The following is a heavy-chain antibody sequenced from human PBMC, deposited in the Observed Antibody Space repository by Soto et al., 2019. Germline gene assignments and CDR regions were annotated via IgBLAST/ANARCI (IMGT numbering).Heavy chain of an antibody. CDR3: ARASRDGYNYVSYGMDV. V-gene: IGHV4-59*01. CDR1: GGSISSYY. J-gene: IGHJ6*02. D-gene: IGHD5-12*01. Sequence: QVQLQESGPGLVKPSETLSLTCTVSGGSISSYYWRWIRQPPGKGLEWIGYIYYSGSTNYNPSLRSRVTISVDTSKNQFSLKLSSVTAADTAVYYCARASRDGYNYVSYGMDVWGQGTTVTVSS. CDR2: IYYSGST.